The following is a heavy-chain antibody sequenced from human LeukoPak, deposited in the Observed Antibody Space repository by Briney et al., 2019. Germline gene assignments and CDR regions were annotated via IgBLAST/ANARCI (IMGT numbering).Heavy chain of an antibody. V-gene: IGHV7-4-1*02. CDR2: INTNTGNP. CDR3: AREGGHNWFDP. Sequence: ASVKVSCKASGYTFTSYGISWVRQAPGQGLEWMGWINTNTGNPTYAQGFTGRFVFSLDTSVSTAYLQVSSLKAEDTAVYYCAREGGHNWFDPWGQGTLVTVSS. J-gene: IGHJ5*02. D-gene: IGHD3-16*01. CDR1: GYTFTSYG.